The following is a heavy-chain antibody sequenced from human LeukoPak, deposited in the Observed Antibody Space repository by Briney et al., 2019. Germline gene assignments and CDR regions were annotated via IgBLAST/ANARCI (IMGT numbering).Heavy chain of an antibody. Sequence: ASVKVSCKASGYTLTSYYIHWVRQAPGQGLEWMGWINPNSGGTNYAQKFQGWVTMTRDTSISTAYMELSRLRSDDTAVYYCGFSSYSSNSLDYWGQGTLLTVPS. CDR3: GFSSYSSNSLDY. CDR2: INPNSGGT. J-gene: IGHJ4*02. V-gene: IGHV1-2*04. CDR1: GYTLTSYY. D-gene: IGHD2-2*01.